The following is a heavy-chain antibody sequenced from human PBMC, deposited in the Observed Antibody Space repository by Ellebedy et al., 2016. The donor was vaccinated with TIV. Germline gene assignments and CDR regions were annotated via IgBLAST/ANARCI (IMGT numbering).Heavy chain of an antibody. Sequence: SETLSLXCTVSGGSVSSGSYYWSWIRQPPGKGLEWIGYIYYSGSTNYNPSLKSRVTISVDTSKNQFSLKLSSVTAADTAVYYCARGAIVATIGNYYYYYGMDVWGQGTTVTVSS. V-gene: IGHV4-61*01. D-gene: IGHD5-12*01. CDR1: GGSVSSGSYY. CDR3: ARGAIVATIGNYYYYYGMDV. J-gene: IGHJ6*02. CDR2: IYYSGST.